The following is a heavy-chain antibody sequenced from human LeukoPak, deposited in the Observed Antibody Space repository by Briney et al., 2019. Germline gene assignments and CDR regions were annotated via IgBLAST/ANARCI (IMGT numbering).Heavy chain of an antibody. V-gene: IGHV3-7*01. D-gene: IGHD2-15*01. Sequence: GGSLRLSCAAPGFTFSSNWMGWVRQPPGKGLEWVVNIKQDGKNTYYVDSVKGRFTISRSNAKNSLSLQMNTLRVKDTAVYYCARDASLYCSGKTCYWAFDLWGQGTLVTVSS. J-gene: IGHJ5*02. CDR2: IKQDGKNT. CDR1: GFTFSSNW. CDR3: ARDASLYCSGKTCYWAFDL.